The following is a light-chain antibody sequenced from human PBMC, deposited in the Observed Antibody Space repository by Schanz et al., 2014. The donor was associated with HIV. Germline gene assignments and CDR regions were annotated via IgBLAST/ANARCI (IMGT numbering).Light chain of an antibody. J-gene: IGLJ3*02. CDR3: CSYASTSTWV. Sequence: QSALTQPASVSGSPGQSITISCTGTSSDIGAYNYVSWYQQYPGKAPKLMIYDVNNRPSGVSNRFSGSKSGNTASLTISRLQAEDEADYYCCSYASTSTWVFGGGTKLTVL. CDR2: DVN. V-gene: IGLV2-14*01. CDR1: SSDIGAYNY.